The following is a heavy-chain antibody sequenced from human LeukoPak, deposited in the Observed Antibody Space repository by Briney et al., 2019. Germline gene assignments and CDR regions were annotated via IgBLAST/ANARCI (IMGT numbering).Heavy chain of an antibody. J-gene: IGHJ4*02. CDR1: GFSFSSYW. CDR2: INQDGSEK. Sequence: GGSLRLSCTASGFSFSSYWMSWVRQAPGKGLEWVANINQDGSEKYYVDSVKGRFTISRDNAKNSLYLQMNSLRAEDTAVYFCATDSPERGYSYGPLDNYFDYWGQGTLVTVSS. CDR3: ATDSPERGYSYGPLDNYFDY. D-gene: IGHD5-18*01. V-gene: IGHV3-7*01.